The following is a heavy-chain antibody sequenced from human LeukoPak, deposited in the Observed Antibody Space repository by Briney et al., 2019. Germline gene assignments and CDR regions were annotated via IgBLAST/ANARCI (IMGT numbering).Heavy chain of an antibody. CDR2: ISSSGGST. Sequence: PGGSLRLSCAASGFTFSTYAMSWVRQAPGKGLEWVSAISSSGGSTYYADSVKGRFTISRDNSKNTLYLQMNSLRAEDTAVFYCAKSSGYFDYWGQGTLVTVSS. D-gene: IGHD6-19*01. CDR3: AKSSGYFDY. V-gene: IGHV3-23*01. J-gene: IGHJ4*02. CDR1: GFTFSTYA.